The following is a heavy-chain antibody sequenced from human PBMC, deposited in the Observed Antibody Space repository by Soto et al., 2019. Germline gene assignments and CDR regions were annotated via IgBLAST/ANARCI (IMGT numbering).Heavy chain of an antibody. V-gene: IGHV3-30*18. D-gene: IGHD2-15*01. J-gene: IGHJ2*01. CDR1: GITFSSLG. CDR3: ANAQGSYFEY. Sequence: QVQLVESGGGVVQPGRSLRLSCATSGITFSSLGMHWVRQAPGKGLEWVAVISYDGGNKYYADSVMGRFTISRDNSRSRLYLQMNSLRAEDTVVYYCANAQGSYFEYWGRGTLGTVSS. CDR2: ISYDGGNK.